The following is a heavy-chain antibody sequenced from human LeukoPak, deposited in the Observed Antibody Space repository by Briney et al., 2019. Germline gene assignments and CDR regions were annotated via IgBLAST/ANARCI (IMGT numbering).Heavy chain of an antibody. V-gene: IGHV4-34*01. D-gene: IGHD5-24*01. Sequence: SETLALICAVYGGSFSGYYWSWIRQPPGKGLEWIGEINHSGSTNYNPYLTSRGTISEDTAKHHFSLKPSSVTASDTGGYYCGGEKLNWFDPWGQGTLVTVSS. CDR1: GGSFSGYY. J-gene: IGHJ5*02. CDR3: GGEKLNWFDP. CDR2: INHSGST.